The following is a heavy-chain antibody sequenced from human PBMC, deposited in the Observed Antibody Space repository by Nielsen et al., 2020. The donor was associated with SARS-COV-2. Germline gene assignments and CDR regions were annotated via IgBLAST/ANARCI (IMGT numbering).Heavy chain of an antibody. V-gene: IGHV3-21*01. Sequence: GESLKISCAASGFIFGSYTMTYFRQAPGKGLEWVSSISSTSSYIYYADSVKGRFTISRDNAESSLYLQMNSLRAEDTAVSYCAREQRDYSDHIKWFDSWGQGTLVTVSS. CDR2: ISSTSSYI. CDR1: GFIFGSYT. CDR3: AREQRDYSDHIKWFDS. J-gene: IGHJ5*01. D-gene: IGHD3-22*01.